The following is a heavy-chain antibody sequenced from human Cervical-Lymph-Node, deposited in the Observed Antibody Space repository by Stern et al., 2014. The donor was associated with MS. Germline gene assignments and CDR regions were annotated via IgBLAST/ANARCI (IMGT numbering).Heavy chain of an antibody. D-gene: IGHD5-18*01. V-gene: IGHV1-18*01. J-gene: IGHJ4*02. CDR1: GYTFTDYA. CDR3: AVLSVDADFDY. CDR2: ISAYNGDT. Sequence: QMQLVQSGAEVKKPGASVKVSCTASGYTFTDYAISWVRQAPGQGLEWMAWISAYNGDTNFAQEVQGRVSLTTDTATSTAYMELRSLRSDDTAVYYCAVLSVDADFDYWGQGTLVTASS.